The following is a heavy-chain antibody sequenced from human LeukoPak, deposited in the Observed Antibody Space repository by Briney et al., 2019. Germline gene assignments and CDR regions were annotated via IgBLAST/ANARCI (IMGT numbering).Heavy chain of an antibody. D-gene: IGHD1-26*01. CDR3: ARVVGGNWFDP. CDR2: IYYSGST. Sequence: PSETLSLTCTVSGGSISSSSYYWGWIRQPPGKGLEWIGSIYYSGSTYYNPSLKSRVTISVDTSKNQFSLKLSSVTAADTAVYYCARVVGGNWFDPWGQGTLVTVSS. CDR1: GGSISSSSYY. V-gene: IGHV4-39*07. J-gene: IGHJ5*02.